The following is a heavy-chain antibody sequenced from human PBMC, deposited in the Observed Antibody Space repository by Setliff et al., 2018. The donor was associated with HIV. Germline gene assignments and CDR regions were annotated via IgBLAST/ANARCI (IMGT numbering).Heavy chain of an antibody. Sequence: SETLSLTCTVSGGSINIGSFYWSWIRQPAGKGPEWLGHVYTSGNTYYDPSLASRVAISLDRSKNQFSLKLDSVTAADTGLYYCARVKSIKTTLVRLWPRFDLWGQGTQVTVS. CDR3: ARVKSIKTTLVRLWPRFDL. V-gene: IGHV4-61*09. CDR1: GGSINIGSFY. CDR2: VYTSGNT. J-gene: IGHJ5*02. D-gene: IGHD3-10*01.